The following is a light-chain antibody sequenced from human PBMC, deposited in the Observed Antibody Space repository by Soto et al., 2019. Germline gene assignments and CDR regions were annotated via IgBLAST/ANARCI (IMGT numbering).Light chain of an antibody. CDR1: QSVSSN. CDR3: QQYNNGAKT. Sequence: EIVMTQSPATLSVSPGERATLSCRASQSVSSNLAWYQQKPGQAPRLLIYGASTRATGIPARFSGSGSGTEFTLTISSLQSEDFAVYYCQQYNNGAKTFGQGTKVEIK. CDR2: GAS. V-gene: IGKV3-15*01. J-gene: IGKJ1*01.